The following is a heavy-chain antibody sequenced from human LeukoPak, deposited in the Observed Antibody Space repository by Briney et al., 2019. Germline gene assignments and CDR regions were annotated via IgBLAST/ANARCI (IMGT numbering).Heavy chain of an antibody. Sequence: SETLSLTCAVYGGSFSGYYWSWIRQPPGKGLEWIGEINHSGSTNYNPSLKSRVTISIDTSKNQFSLKLRSVTAADTAVYYCARTTMVRGTYYMDVWGKGTTVTISS. D-gene: IGHD3-10*01. CDR1: GGSFSGYY. CDR2: INHSGST. V-gene: IGHV4-34*01. J-gene: IGHJ6*03. CDR3: ARTTMVRGTYYMDV.